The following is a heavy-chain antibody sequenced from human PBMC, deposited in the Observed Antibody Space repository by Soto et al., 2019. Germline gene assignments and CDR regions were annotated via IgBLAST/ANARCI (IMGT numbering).Heavy chain of an antibody. V-gene: IGHV3-30*18. J-gene: IGHJ5*02. CDR1: GFSFNTYG. CDR3: AKSLASIWFSLAS. Sequence: QVQLVESGGGVVQPGRSLRLSCAASGFSFNTYGMHWVRQAPGKGLEWVAVISSDGGNTYYADSVKGRFSVSRVNSKNTLYLHMSSLRVEDTAVYYCAKSLASIWFSLASWGQGTLVTVSS. CDR2: ISSDGGNT. D-gene: IGHD6-13*01.